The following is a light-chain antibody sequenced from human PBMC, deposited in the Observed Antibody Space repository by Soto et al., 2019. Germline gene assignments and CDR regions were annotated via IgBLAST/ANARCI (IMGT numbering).Light chain of an antibody. V-gene: IGLV2-18*01. CDR3: SLYTSSGTYV. CDR2: EAS. Sequence: QSVLTQPPSVSGSPGQSVTISCTGTSTDFVSYNRVSWYQQPPGTAPKLIIYEASNRPSGVPDRFSGSKSGNTASLTISGLQAADEADYYCSLYTSSGTYVFGTGTKVTVL. J-gene: IGLJ1*01. CDR1: STDFVSYNR.